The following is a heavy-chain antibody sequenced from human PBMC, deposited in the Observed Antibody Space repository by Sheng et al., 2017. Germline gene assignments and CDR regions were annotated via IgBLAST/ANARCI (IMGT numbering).Heavy chain of an antibody. CDR1: GGSFSGYY. J-gene: IGHJ4*02. D-gene: IGHD2-8*01. Sequence: QVQLQQWGAGLLKPSETLSLTCAVYGGSFSGYYWSWIRQPPGKGLEWIGEINHSGSTNYNPSLKSRVTISVDTSKNQFSLKLSSVTAADTAVYYCAREYDCTNGVCYFDYWGQGTLVTVSS. V-gene: IGHV4-34*01. CDR2: INHSGST. CDR3: AREYDCTNGVCYFDY.